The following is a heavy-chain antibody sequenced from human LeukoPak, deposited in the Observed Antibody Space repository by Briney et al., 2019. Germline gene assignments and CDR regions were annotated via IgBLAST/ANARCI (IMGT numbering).Heavy chain of an antibody. Sequence: TSETLSLTCTVSGGSISSYYWSWIRQPPGKGLEWIGYIYHSGSTNHNPSLKSRVTISVDMSKNQFSLKLSSVTAADTAVYYCARNGRYYYYDMDVWGQGTAVTVSS. J-gene: IGHJ6*02. CDR1: GGSISSYY. CDR2: IYHSGST. CDR3: ARNGRYYYYDMDV. V-gene: IGHV4-59*01.